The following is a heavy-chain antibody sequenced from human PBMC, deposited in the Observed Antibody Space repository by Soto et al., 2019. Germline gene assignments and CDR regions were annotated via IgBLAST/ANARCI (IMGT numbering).Heavy chain of an antibody. J-gene: IGHJ5*02. CDR1: GVSISGSSYY. CDR3: ARHGSS. CDR2: IYYSGQT. V-gene: IGHV4-39*01. Sequence: ETLSLTCSVSGVSISGSSYYWGWIRQPPGKGLEWIGSIYYSGQTYYNPSLKSRVTISVDRSKNQFSLNLTSVTATDTAFYYCARHGSSWGQGTIVTVYS.